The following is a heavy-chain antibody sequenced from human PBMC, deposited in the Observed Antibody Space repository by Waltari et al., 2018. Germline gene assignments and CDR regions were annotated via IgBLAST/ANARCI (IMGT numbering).Heavy chain of an antibody. Sequence: QVQLQESGPGLVKPSGTLSLTCGVPGGSISSSNCCSWVRQPPGKGLEWIGEISHSGSTNYNPSLKSRVTISVDKSKNQFSLKLSSVTAADTAVYYCARSITIFGVVIPPDAFDIWGQGTMVTVSS. CDR3: ARSITIFGVVIPPDAFDI. J-gene: IGHJ3*02. CDR1: GGSISSSNC. D-gene: IGHD3-3*01. V-gene: IGHV4-4*02. CDR2: ISHSGST.